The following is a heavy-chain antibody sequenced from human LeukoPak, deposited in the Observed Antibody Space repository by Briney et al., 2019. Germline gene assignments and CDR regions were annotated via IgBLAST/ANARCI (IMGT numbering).Heavy chain of an antibody. D-gene: IGHD2-2*01. J-gene: IGHJ3*02. V-gene: IGHV4-59*02. Sequence: KPSETLSLTCTVSGGSVSSYYWSWIRRPPGRGLEWIAYLSHSGSSDSNPSLTSRVTTLVDTSKNQFSLKLTSVTAADTAVYYCARARYANAWYAFDIWGYGTMVTVSS. CDR2: LSHSGSS. CDR1: GGSVSSYY. CDR3: ARARYANAWYAFDI.